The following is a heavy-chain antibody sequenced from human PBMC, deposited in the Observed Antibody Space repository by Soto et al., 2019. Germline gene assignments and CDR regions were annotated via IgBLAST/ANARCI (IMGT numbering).Heavy chain of an antibody. CDR3: ARGLQGFDY. J-gene: IGHJ4*02. CDR1: GFSLTVYS. CDR2: MQPDGVTK. V-gene: IGHV3-30*09. Sequence: QVQLVESGRGVVQPGRSLRLSCRISGFSLTVYSMNWVRQAPGKGLEWVAVMQPDGVTKNYADSVQGRFVISGDNSKNTLYLEMDSLTPEDTAIYYCARGLQGFDYWGQGTLVTVSS.